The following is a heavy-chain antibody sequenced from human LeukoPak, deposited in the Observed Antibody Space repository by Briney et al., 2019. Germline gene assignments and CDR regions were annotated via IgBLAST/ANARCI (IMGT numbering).Heavy chain of an antibody. CDR2: INPSGGST. D-gene: IGHD5-18*01. Sequence: ASVKVSCKASGYTFTSYYMHWVRQAPGQGLEWMGIINPSGGSTSYAQKFQGRVTMTRDTSTSTVYMELSSLRSEDTAVYYCASLEKRGYSYGYMSFDYWGQGTLVTVSS. CDR1: GYTFTSYY. V-gene: IGHV1-46*01. J-gene: IGHJ4*02. CDR3: ASLEKRGYSYGYMSFDY.